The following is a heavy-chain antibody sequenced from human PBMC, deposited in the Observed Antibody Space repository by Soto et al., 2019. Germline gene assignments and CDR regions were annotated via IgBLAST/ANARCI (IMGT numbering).Heavy chain of an antibody. Sequence: EVQLLESGGGLVQPGGSLRLSCAASGFTFSSYAMSWVRQAPGKGLEWLSAISTSGGGTYYADSVKGRFTISRDNSKNTLYLHMNSLRAEDTAVYYCAKFSRSSYYHSSGYHWDQGTLVTVSS. D-gene: IGHD3-22*01. CDR2: ISTSGGGT. V-gene: IGHV3-23*01. J-gene: IGHJ4*02. CDR1: GFTFSSYA. CDR3: AKFSRSSYYHSSGYH.